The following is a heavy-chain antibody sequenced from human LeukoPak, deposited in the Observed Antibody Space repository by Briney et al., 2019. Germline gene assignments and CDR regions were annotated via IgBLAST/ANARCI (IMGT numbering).Heavy chain of an antibody. CDR1: GGSFSGYY. Sequence: PSETLSLTCAVYGGSFSGYYWSWIRQPPGKGLEWIGEINHSGSTNYNPSLKSRVTMSVDTSKNQFSLKVSSVTAADTAVYYCARGRYFDYWGQGTLVTVSS. CDR3: ARGRYFDY. J-gene: IGHJ4*02. V-gene: IGHV4-34*01. CDR2: INHSGST.